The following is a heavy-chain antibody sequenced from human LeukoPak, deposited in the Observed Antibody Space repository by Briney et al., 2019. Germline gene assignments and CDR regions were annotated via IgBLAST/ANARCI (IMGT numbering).Heavy chain of an antibody. CDR1: GGTFSSYA. CDR2: IIPILGIA. CDR3: ARGPPRGNYCFDY. V-gene: IGHV1-69*04. Sequence: ASVKVSCKASGGTFSSYAISWVRQAPGQGLEWMGRIIPILGIANYAQKFQGRVTITADKSTSTAYMELSSLRSEDTAVYYCARGPPRGNYCFDYWGQGTLVTVSS. D-gene: IGHD3-10*01. J-gene: IGHJ4*02.